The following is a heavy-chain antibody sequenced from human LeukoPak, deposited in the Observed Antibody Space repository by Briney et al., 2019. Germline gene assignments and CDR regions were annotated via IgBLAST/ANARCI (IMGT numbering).Heavy chain of an antibody. Sequence: PGGSLRLSCAVSGFTFSSYAMAWVRQAPGKGLEWVSSISYSGGSTYYADSVKGRFTISRDNSKNTLYLQMNSLRAEDTAVYYCANLLRWEPYWGQGTLVTVSS. J-gene: IGHJ4*02. CDR1: GFTFSSYA. CDR3: ANLLRWEPY. V-gene: IGHV3-23*01. D-gene: IGHD4-23*01. CDR2: ISYSGGST.